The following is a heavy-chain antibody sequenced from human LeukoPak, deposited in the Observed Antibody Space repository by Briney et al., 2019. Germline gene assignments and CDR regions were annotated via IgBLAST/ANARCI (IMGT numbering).Heavy chain of an antibody. CDR3: ARDKDAYKWEGYYYYMDV. D-gene: IGHD5-24*01. CDR1: GYTFINYY. J-gene: IGHJ6*03. V-gene: IGHV1-46*01. Sequence: GASVKVSCKASGYTFINYYIHWVRQAPGQGLEWVGIINPSGGRTSYAQKFQGRVTMTRDMSTSTVYMELSSLRSVDTAVYYCARDKDAYKWEGYYYYMDVWGKGTTVTVSS. CDR2: INPSGGRT.